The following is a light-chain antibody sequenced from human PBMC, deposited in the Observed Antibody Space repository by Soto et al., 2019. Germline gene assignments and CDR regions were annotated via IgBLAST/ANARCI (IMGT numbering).Light chain of an antibody. CDR1: QSISSY. Sequence: DIQMTQSPSSLSASVGDRVTITCRASQSISSYLNWYQQKPGKAPKLLIYAASRLPSGVPSRFSVSGSGTEFTLTISSLQPEDFATYYCQQSYSTPRTFGPGTKVDIK. CDR3: QQSYSTPRT. J-gene: IGKJ3*01. V-gene: IGKV1-39*01. CDR2: AAS.